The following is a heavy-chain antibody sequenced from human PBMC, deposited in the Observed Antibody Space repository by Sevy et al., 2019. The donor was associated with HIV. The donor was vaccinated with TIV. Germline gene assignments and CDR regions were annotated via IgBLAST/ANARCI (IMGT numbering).Heavy chain of an antibody. D-gene: IGHD2-15*01. CDR2: INQNGSVT. CDR3: VRAVATNGSF. V-gene: IGHV3-7*01. Sequence: SGYLRLSCAASGFSLNSFWMNWVRQTPGKGLEGVANINQNGSVTYYVDSVKGRFTISRDNSRNLLYLQMTSLRVEDTAIYYCVRAVATNGSFWGQGTLVTVSS. CDR1: GFSLNSFW. J-gene: IGHJ4*02.